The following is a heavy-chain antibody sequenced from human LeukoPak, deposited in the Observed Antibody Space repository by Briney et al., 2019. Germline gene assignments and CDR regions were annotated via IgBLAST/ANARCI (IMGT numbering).Heavy chain of an antibody. CDR2: ISGSGGST. Sequence: PGGSLRLSCAASGFTFSSYAMSWVRQAPGKGLEWVSAISGSGGSTYYADSVKGRFTISRDNSKNTLYLQINSLRAEDTAVYYCAKADYGGGSVSIDYWGQGTLVAVSS. CDR3: AKADYGGGSVSIDY. J-gene: IGHJ4*02. V-gene: IGHV3-23*01. D-gene: IGHD4-23*01. CDR1: GFTFSSYA.